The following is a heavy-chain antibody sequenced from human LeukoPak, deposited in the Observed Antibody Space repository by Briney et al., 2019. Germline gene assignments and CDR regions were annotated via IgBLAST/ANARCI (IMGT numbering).Heavy chain of an antibody. CDR1: GFTFSNTW. Sequence: NPGGSLRLSCAASGFTFSNTWMNGVRQAPGKGLEWVGRIQSKTDGGTTEYAAPVKGRFTISRDDSKTTLYLQMNSLKTEDTAVYYCATLTVRGVINIWGQGTLVTVSS. D-gene: IGHD3-10*01. CDR2: IQSKTDGGTT. CDR3: ATLTVRGVINI. V-gene: IGHV3-15*01. J-gene: IGHJ4*02.